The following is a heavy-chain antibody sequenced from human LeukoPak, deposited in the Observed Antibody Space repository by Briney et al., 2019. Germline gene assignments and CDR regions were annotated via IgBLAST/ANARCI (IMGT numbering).Heavy chain of an antibody. CDR3: ARQYCSSTSCSFDY. J-gene: IGHJ4*02. CDR2: INHSGST. V-gene: IGHV4-34*01. D-gene: IGHD2-2*01. Sequence: SETLSPTCAVYGGSFSGYYWSWIRQPPGKGLEWIGEINHSGSTNYNPSLKSRVTISVDTSKNQFSLKLSSVTAADTAVYYCARQYCSSTSCSFDYWGQGTLVTVSS. CDR1: GGSFSGYY.